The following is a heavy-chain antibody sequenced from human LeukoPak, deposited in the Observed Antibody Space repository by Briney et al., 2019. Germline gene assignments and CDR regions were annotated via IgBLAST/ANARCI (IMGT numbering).Heavy chain of an antibody. CDR3: AKDIPEDYYDSSGYYY. Sequence: LGGSLRLSCAASEFTFSSYGMHWVRQAPGKGLEWVAVISYDGSNKYYADSVKGRFTISRDNSKNTLYLQMNSLRAEDTAVYYCAKDIPEDYYDSSGYYYWGQGTLVTVSS. J-gene: IGHJ4*02. V-gene: IGHV3-30*18. CDR1: EFTFSSYG. D-gene: IGHD3-22*01. CDR2: ISYDGSNK.